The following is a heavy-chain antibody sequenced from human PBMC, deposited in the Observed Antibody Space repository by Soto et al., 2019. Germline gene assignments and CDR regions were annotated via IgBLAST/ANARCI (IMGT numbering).Heavy chain of an antibody. J-gene: IGHJ4*02. D-gene: IGHD3-16*01. CDR1: GGSISSYY. Sequence: QVQLQESGPGLVKPSETLSLTCTVSGGSISSYYWSWIRQPPGKGLEWIGYIYYSGSTNYNPSLKSRVTISVDTSKNQFSLKLSSVTAADTAVYYCARSRGGYFDYWGQATLVTVSS. CDR2: IYYSGST. V-gene: IGHV4-59*01. CDR3: ARSRGGYFDY.